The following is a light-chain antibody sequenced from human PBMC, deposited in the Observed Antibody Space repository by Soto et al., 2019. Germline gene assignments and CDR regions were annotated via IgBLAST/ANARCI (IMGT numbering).Light chain of an antibody. Sequence: QSALTQPRSVSGSPGQSVTVSCTGTSIDVGGYNYVSWYQQHPGKAPKLIIYDVSKRPSGVPDRFSGSKSGNTASLTISGLQAEDEADYYCCSSAGTYTSVFGGGTKLTVL. CDR1: SIDVGGYNY. CDR3: CSSAGTYTSV. CDR2: DVS. V-gene: IGLV2-11*01. J-gene: IGLJ3*02.